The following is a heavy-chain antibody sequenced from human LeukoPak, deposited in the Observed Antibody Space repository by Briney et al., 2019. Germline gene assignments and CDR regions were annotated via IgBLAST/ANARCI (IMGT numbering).Heavy chain of an antibody. CDR2: INHSGST. CDR3: ARGTDYDYYYYYMDV. J-gene: IGHJ6*03. D-gene: IGHD4-17*01. V-gene: IGHV4-34*01. CDR1: GGSFSGHY. Sequence: SETLSLTCAVYGGSFSGHYWSWIRQPPGKGLEWIGEINHSGSTNYNPSLKCRVTISVDTSKNQFSLKLSSVTAAYTAVYYCARGTDYDYYYYYMDVWGKGTTVTVSS.